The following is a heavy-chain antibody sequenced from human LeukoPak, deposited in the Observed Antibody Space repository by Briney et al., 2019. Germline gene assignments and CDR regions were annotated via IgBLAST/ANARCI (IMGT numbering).Heavy chain of an antibody. CDR3: ARGYCSSTSCYIAWFGP. CDR1: GYTFTGYY. Sequence: ASVKVSCKASGYTFTGYYMHWVRQAPGQGLEWMGWINPNSGGTNYAQKFQGRVTMTRDTSISTAYMELSRLRSDDTAVYYCARGYCSSTSCYIAWFGPWGQGTLVTVSS. D-gene: IGHD2-2*02. J-gene: IGHJ5*02. CDR2: INPNSGGT. V-gene: IGHV1-2*02.